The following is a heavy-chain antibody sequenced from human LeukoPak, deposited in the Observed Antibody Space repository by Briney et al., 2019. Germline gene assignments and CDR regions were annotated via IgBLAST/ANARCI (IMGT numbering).Heavy chain of an antibody. CDR2: ISYHGGDK. D-gene: IGHD6-19*01. J-gene: IGHJ4*02. Sequence: GRSLRLSCAAAGFTFNNHAIHWVRQAPRTGLEWVAVISYHGGDKYYADPVMRRFTFSRDNSKNTLDLQMNRLGGEETAVYSGARDLQGLPDYWGQGTLVTVSS. V-gene: IGHV3-30*04. CDR3: ARDLQGLPDY. CDR1: GFTFNNHA.